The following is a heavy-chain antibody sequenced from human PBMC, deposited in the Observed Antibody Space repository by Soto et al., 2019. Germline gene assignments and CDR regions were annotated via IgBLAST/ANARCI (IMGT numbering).Heavy chain of an antibody. CDR1: GFTFSSSA. Sequence: SVKFSCKASGFTFSSSAVQWVRQARGQRLECIGWIVVGSGNTNYAQKLQERVTITRXXSXNXXXMXLXXLRSEDTAVYYCATEPHLSRYFAYLAARGKGTMAAFSS. V-gene: IGHV1-58*01. J-gene: IGHJ3*01. D-gene: IGHD3-9*01. CDR3: ATEPHLSRYFAYLAA. CDR2: IVVGSGNT.